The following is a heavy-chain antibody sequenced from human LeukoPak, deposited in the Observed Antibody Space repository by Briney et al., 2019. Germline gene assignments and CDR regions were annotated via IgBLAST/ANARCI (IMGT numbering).Heavy chain of an antibody. J-gene: IGHJ6*02. D-gene: IGHD2-2*01. CDR3: ARHPGYCNSTNCYYYYGMDV. V-gene: IGHV5-51*01. Sequence: GESLKISCKGSGYSFTDYWIAWVRQMPGKGLEWMGIIYPGDSDTRYSPSSLGQVTISADKSFGTAYLQWSSPRASDTARYYCARHPGYCNSTNCYYYYGMDVWGQGTTVTVSS. CDR2: IYPGDSDT. CDR1: GYSFTDYW.